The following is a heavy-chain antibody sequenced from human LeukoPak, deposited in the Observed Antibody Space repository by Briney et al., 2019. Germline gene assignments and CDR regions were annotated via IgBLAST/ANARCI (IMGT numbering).Heavy chain of an antibody. V-gene: IGHV3-23*01. J-gene: IGHJ4*02. CDR1: GFTFSSYA. Sequence: GGSLRLSCAASGFTFSSYAMSWVRQAPGKGLEWVSAISGSGGSTYYADSVKGRFTISRDNLKNTLYLQMNSLRAEDTAVYYCAKGGDYDSGGYYFDYFDYWGQGTLVTVSS. CDR3: AKGGDYDSGGYYFDYFDY. D-gene: IGHD3-22*01. CDR2: ISGSGGST.